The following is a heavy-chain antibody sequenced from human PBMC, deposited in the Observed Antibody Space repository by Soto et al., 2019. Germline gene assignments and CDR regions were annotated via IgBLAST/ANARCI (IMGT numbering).Heavy chain of an antibody. J-gene: IGHJ6*04. CDR3: AGVAVRGYYYYYYGMDV. CDR2: IYHSGST. D-gene: IGHD3-10*01. V-gene: IGHV4-4*02. Sequence: ATLALTCAVSGGSISSRNGWSWVRQPPGKGLEWIGEIYHSGSTNYNPSLKSRVTISVDKSKNQFSLKLSSVTAADTAVYYCAGVAVRGYYYYYYGMDVWGKGTTVTVSS. CDR1: GGSISSRNG.